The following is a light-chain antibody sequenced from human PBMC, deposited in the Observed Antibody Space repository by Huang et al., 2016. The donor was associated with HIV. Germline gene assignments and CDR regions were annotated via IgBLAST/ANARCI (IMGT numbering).Light chain of an antibody. V-gene: IGKV3-15*01. J-gene: IGKJ1*01. CDR1: EGIRTN. Sequence: EIVMTQSPVTLSVSPGERVTLSCRASEGIRTNLAWDQQKPGQPPRLLIYGASTRATGIPARFSGSGSVTEFTLAIDSLQSGDFAVYCCQQYNNWPPRFGQGTKVEVK. CDR3: QQYNNWPPR. CDR2: GAS.